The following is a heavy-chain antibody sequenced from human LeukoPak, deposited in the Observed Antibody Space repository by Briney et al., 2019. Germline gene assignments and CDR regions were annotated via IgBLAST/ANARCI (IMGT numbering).Heavy chain of an antibody. CDR1: GFTLSSYA. CDR3: ARDEALSY. Sequence: PGGSLRLSCAASGFTLSSYAMHWVRQAPGKGLEWVAVISYDGSNKYYADSVKGRFTISRDNSKNTLYLQMNSLRAEDTAVYYCARDEALSYWGQGTLVTVSS. V-gene: IGHV3-30*04. J-gene: IGHJ4*02. CDR2: ISYDGSNK.